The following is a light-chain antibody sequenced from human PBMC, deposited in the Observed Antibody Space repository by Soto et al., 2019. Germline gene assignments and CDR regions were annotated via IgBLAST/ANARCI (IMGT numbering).Light chain of an antibody. CDR1: QSISSW. CDR3: QQYHSYSLT. J-gene: IGKJ4*01. Sequence: DIQMTQSPSTLSETVLDRVTITCLASQSISSWLAWYQQKPGKAPKLLIYKASSLEGGVPSRFSGSGSGTDFTLTISGLQPDDFATYYCQQYHSYSLTFGGGTKV. V-gene: IGKV1-5*03. CDR2: KAS.